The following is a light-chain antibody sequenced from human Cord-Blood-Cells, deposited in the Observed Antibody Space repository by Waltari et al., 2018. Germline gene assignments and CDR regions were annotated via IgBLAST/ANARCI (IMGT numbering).Light chain of an antibody. CDR3: MQSIQLPAVT. CDR2: EVP. Sequence: DIVMTQTPLSLSVTPGQPASIPCKSSQSLLHSDGKTYLYWYLQKPGKPPQLRIYEVPHRCSGVADRVGGSGSGTDFTRKISRVEAEDVGVYYCMQSIQLPAVTFGQGRRLEIK. CDR1: QSLLHSDGKTY. J-gene: IGKJ5*01. V-gene: IGKV2D-29*01.